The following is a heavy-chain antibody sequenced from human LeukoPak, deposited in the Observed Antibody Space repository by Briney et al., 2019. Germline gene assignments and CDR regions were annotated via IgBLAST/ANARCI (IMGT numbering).Heavy chain of an antibody. V-gene: IGHV4-34*01. D-gene: IGHD3-10*01. CDR3: ARGVSYYYGSGSYPRKYYFDY. CDR1: GGSFSGYY. J-gene: IGHJ4*02. Sequence: SETLSLTCAVYGGSFSGYYWSWIRQPPGKGLEWIGEINHSGSTNYNPSLKSRVTISVETSKNQFSLKLSSVTAADTAVYYCARGVSYYYGSGSYPRKYYFDYWGQGTLVTVSS. CDR2: INHSGST.